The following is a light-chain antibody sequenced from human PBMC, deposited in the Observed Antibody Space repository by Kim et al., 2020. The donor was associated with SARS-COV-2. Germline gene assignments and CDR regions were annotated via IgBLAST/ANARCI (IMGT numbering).Light chain of an antibody. Sequence: GQSITISCTGTSSDVGGYNYVSWYQQHPSKAPKLMIYDVSNRPSGVSNRFSGSKSGNTASLTISGLQAEDEADYYCSSYTSSSTLVFGGGTQLTVL. J-gene: IGLJ2*01. CDR1: SSDVGGYNY. V-gene: IGLV2-14*03. CDR3: SSYTSSSTLV. CDR2: DVS.